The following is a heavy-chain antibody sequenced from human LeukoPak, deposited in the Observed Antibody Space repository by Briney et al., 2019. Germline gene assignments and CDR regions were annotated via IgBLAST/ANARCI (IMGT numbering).Heavy chain of an antibody. CDR2: ISSSSSTI. D-gene: IGHD2-2*01. CDR3: AIIVVVAY. J-gene: IGHJ4*02. Sequence: PGGSLRLSCAASGFTFSSYSMNWVRQAPGKGLEWVSYISSSSSTIYYGGSVKGRFTISRDNPKNSLYLQMNSMRAEDTAVYYCAIIVVVAYWGQGTLVTVSS. V-gene: IGHV3-48*01. CDR1: GFTFSSYS.